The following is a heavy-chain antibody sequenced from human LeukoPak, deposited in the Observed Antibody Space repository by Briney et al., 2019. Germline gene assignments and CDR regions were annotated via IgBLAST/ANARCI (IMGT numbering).Heavy chain of an antibody. CDR2: INPNSGGT. Sequence: ASVMVSCKASGYTFTGYYMHWVRQAPGQGLEWMGWINPNSGGTNYAQKFQGRVTMTRDTSISTAYMELSSLRSEDTAVYYCARGYYDFWSGSPYAFDIWGQGTMVTVSS. D-gene: IGHD3-3*01. J-gene: IGHJ3*02. CDR3: ARGYYDFWSGSPYAFDI. V-gene: IGHV1-2*02. CDR1: GYTFTGYY.